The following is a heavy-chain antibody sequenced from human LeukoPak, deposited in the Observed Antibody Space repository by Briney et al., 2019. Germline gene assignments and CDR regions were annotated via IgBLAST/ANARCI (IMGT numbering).Heavy chain of an antibody. Sequence: SETLSLTCAVYGGSFSGYYWSWIRQPPGKGLEWIGEINHSGSTNYNPSLKSRVTISVDTSKNQCSLKLSSVTAADTAVYYCARGLGAADDYWGQGTLVTVSS. D-gene: IGHD3-10*01. V-gene: IGHV4-34*01. CDR1: GGSFSGYY. J-gene: IGHJ4*02. CDR3: ARGLGAADDY. CDR2: INHSGST.